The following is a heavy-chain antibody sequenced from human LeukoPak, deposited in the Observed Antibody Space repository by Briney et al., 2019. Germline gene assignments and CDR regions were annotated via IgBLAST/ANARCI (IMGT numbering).Heavy chain of an antibody. CDR3: ARDSPRSWGAFDY. V-gene: IGHV3-21*01. Sequence: GGSLRLSCAASGFTFSSYSMNWVRQAPGKGLGWVSSISSSSSYIYYADSVKGRFTISRDNAKNSLYLQMNSLRAEDTAVYYCARDSPRSWGAFDYWGQGTLVTVSS. J-gene: IGHJ4*02. D-gene: IGHD3-16*01. CDR1: GFTFSSYS. CDR2: ISSSSSYI.